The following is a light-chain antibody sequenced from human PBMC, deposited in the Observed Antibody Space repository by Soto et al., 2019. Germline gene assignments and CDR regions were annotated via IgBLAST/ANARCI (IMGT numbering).Light chain of an antibody. CDR1: QGISSW. V-gene: IGKV1-12*01. CDR3: QQANSFPLT. J-gene: IGKJ4*01. CDR2: TGS. Sequence: DIQMTQSPSSVSASVGDRVSITCRASQGISSWLAWYQQKPGRAPKLLIYTGSSLQSGVPSRFSGPGSGTHFTLTISSLEPEDLALYYCQQANSFPLTFGGGTKVEIK.